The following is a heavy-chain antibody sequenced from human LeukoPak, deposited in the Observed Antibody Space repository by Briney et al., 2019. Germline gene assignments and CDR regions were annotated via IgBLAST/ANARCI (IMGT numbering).Heavy chain of an antibody. J-gene: IGHJ5*02. CDR1: GGSISSSY. D-gene: IGHD3-22*01. Sequence: PSETLCLTCTVSGGSISSSYWSWTRQPPGKVLEWIGYIYYSGSINYNPSLKSRVTISVDTSKNKFSLKLSSVTAADTAVYYCARVVVYDSSGYYLNWFDPWGQGTLVTVSS. CDR3: ARVVVYDSSGYYLNWFDP. CDR2: IYYSGSI. V-gene: IGHV4-59*08.